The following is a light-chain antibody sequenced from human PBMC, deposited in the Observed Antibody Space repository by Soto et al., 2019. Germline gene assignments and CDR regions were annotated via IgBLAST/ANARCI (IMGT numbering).Light chain of an antibody. V-gene: IGKV1-5*03. J-gene: IGKJ4*01. Sequence: DIRMTQSPSTLSASVGDRVTITCRASQSINSWLAWYQQKPGKAPKLLIHKASSLESGVPSRFSGSGSGTELTLTISSLQPDDFASYYGQQYESYLLTFGGGTKVEIK. CDR2: KAS. CDR1: QSINSW. CDR3: QQYESYLLT.